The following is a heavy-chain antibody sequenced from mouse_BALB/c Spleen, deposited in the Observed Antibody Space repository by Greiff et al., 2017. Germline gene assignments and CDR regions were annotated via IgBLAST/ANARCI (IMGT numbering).Heavy chain of an antibody. CDR3: ARHDGYYWYFDV. J-gene: IGHJ1*01. V-gene: IGHV5-12-2*01. Sequence: DVMLVESGGGLVQPGGSLKLSCAASGFTFSSYTMSWVRQTPEKRLEWVAYISNGGGSTYYPDTVKGRFTISRDNAKNTLYLQMSSLKSEDTAMYYCARHDGYYWYFDVWGAGTTVTVSS. CDR1: GFTFSSYT. CDR2: ISNGGGST. D-gene: IGHD2-3*01.